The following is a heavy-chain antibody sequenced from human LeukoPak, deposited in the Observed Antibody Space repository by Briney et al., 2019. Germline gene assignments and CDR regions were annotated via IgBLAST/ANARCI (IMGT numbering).Heavy chain of an antibody. CDR2: INPNSGGT. CDR3: ARPGPRMWELLNFDY. J-gene: IGHJ4*02. CDR1: GYTFTGYY. D-gene: IGHD1-26*01. Sequence: GASVKVSCKASGYTFTGYYMHWVRQAPGQGLEWMGWINPNSGGTNYAQKFQGRVTMTRDTSISTAYMELSRLRSDDTAVYYCARPGPRMWELLNFDYWGQGTLVTVSS. V-gene: IGHV1-2*02.